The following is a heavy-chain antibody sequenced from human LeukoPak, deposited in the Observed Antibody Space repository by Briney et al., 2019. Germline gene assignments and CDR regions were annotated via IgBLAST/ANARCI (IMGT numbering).Heavy chain of an antibody. CDR3: AKGPQGITIFGVVKY. CDR2: INSDGSRT. CDR1: GFTFSSYW. Sequence: GGSLRLSCAASGFTFSSYWMHWVRQAPGKGLVWVSRINSDGSRTNYADSVKGRLTISRDNAKNTLYLQMNSLRVEDTAVYYCAKGPQGITIFGVVKYWGQGTLVTVSS. D-gene: IGHD3-3*01. V-gene: IGHV3-74*01. J-gene: IGHJ4*02.